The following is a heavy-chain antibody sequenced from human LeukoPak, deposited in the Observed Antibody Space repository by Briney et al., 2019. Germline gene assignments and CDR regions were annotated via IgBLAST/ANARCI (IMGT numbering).Heavy chain of an antibody. CDR3: ARGGYYDSSGYYY. J-gene: IGHJ4*02. V-gene: IGHV4-59*01. CDR2: IYYSGST. Sequence: PSETLSLTCTVSGGSISSYYWSWIRQPPGKGLEWIGHIYYSGSTNYNPSLKSRVTISVDTSKNQFSLKLSSVTAADTAVYYCARGGYYDSSGYYYWGQGTLVTVSS. D-gene: IGHD3-22*01. CDR1: GGSISSYY.